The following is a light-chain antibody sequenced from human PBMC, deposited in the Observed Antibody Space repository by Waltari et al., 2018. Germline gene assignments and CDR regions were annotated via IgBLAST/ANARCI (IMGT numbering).Light chain of an antibody. CDR3: QQFDNTPFT. CDR1: QSVKNN. J-gene: IGKJ3*01. Sequence: DVVVTQSPDSLAVSLGESATINCKSSQSVKNNLAWYQQKPGQPPKLLIYWASTRASGVPDRFSGGGSGTDFTLTISSLQAEDVAVYYCQQFDNTPFTFGPGTKVDI. CDR2: WAS. V-gene: IGKV4-1*01.